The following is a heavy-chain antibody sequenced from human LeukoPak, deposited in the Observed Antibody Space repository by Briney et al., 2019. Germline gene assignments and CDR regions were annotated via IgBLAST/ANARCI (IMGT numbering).Heavy chain of an antibody. J-gene: IGHJ4*02. Sequence: GGSLRLSCAASGFTFSSYAMSWVRQPPGKGLEWVSAISGSGGSTYYADSVKGRFTISRDNSKNTLSLQMNSLRPDDTAVYYCARSHYDVVTAYYKNWGQGTLVTVSS. CDR3: ARSHYDVVTAYYKN. CDR2: ISGSGGST. CDR1: GFTFSSYA. V-gene: IGHV3-23*01. D-gene: IGHD3-9*01.